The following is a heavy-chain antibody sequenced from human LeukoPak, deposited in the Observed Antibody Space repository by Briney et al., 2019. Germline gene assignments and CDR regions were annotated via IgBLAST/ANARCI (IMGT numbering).Heavy chain of an antibody. CDR1: GGSISSSSYY. J-gene: IGHJ4*02. CDR2: IYTSGST. D-gene: IGHD4-17*01. V-gene: IGHV4-61*02. CDR3: ARLSTVTTSFDY. Sequence: SETLSLTCTVSGGSISSSSYYWSWIRQPAGKGLEWIGRIYTSGSTNYNPSLKSRVTMSVDTSKNQFSLKLSSVTAAATAVYYCARLSTVTTSFDYWGQGTLVTVSS.